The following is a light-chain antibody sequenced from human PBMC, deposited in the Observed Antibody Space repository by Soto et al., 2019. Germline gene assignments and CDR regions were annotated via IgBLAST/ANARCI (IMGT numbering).Light chain of an antibody. Sequence: DIQITQSPSTLSASVGDRVTITCRASQSFSTWVAWYQQKPGKAPKLLIYAASTLQTGVPSRFSGGGSGTDFTLTIDKLQTEDFATYYCQQVDAYPSTVGRGTKVDIK. CDR3: QQVDAYPST. CDR1: QSFSTW. J-gene: IGKJ4*01. CDR2: AAS. V-gene: IGKV1-5*01.